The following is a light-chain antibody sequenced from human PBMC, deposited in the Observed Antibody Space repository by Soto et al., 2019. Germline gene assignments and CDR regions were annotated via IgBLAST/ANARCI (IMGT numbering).Light chain of an antibody. CDR3: QQYGSSPPWT. J-gene: IGKJ1*01. Sequence: EIVMTQSPATLSVSPGERATLSCRASQSVSRKLAWYQQTRGQAPRLLIYGASTRATGIPDRFRGSGSGTDFTLTITRLEPEDFAIYYCQQYGSSPPWTFGQGTKVDIK. CDR1: QSVSRK. V-gene: IGKV3-15*01. CDR2: GAS.